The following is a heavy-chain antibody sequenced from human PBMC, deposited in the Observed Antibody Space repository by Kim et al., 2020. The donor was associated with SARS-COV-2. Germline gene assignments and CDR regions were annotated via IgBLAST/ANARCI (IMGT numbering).Heavy chain of an antibody. V-gene: IGHV1-69*01. D-gene: IGHD3-10*01. J-gene: IGHJ4*02. Sequence: NYAQKFQGRVTITADESTSTAYMELSSLRSEDTAVYYCARFGVRGVIVDYWGQGTLVTVSS. CDR3: ARFGVRGVIVDY.